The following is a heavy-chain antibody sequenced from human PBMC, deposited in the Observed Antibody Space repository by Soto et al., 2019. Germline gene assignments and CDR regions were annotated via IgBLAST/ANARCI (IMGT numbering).Heavy chain of an antibody. CDR1: GGSISSGGYS. J-gene: IGHJ5*02. CDR3: ARERGGWFDP. V-gene: IGHV4-30-2*01. CDR2: IYHSGST. Sequence: SETLSLTCAVSGGSISSGGYSWSWIRQPPGKGLEWIGYIYHSGSTYYNPSLKSRVTTSVDRSKNQFSLKLSSVTAADTAVYYCARERGGWFDPWGQGTLVTVSS.